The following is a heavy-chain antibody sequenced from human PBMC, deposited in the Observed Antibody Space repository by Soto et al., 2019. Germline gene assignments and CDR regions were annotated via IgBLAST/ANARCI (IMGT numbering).Heavy chain of an antibody. V-gene: IGHV1-3*01. J-gene: IGHJ3*02. CDR3: ARGLRFLEWLFSQFVGDAFDI. CDR1: GYTFTSYA. CDR2: INAGNGNT. D-gene: IGHD3-3*01. Sequence: QVQLVQSGAEVKKPGASVKVSCKASGYTFTSYAMHWVRQAPGQRLEWMGWINAGNGNTKYSQKFQGRVTITRDTSASTAYMELSSLRSEDTAVYYCARGLRFLEWLFSQFVGDAFDIWGQGTMVTVSS.